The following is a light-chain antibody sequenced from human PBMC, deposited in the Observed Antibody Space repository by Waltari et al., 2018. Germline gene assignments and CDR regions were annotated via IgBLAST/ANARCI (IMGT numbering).Light chain of an antibody. CDR3: QQLNSYPYT. J-gene: IGKJ2*01. V-gene: IGKV1-9*01. CDR1: QGISSY. CDR2: DAF. Sequence: DIQLTQSPSFLSASVGDRVTIPCRASQGISSYLAWYQKKPGEAPKLLIYDAFTLQSGVPSRFSGSGSGTDFTLTISSLQPEDFATYYCQQLNSYPYTFGQGTKLEI.